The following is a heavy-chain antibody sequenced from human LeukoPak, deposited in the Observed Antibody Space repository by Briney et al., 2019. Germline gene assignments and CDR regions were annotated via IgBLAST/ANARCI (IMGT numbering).Heavy chain of an antibody. D-gene: IGHD1-1*01. V-gene: IGHV3-48*04. J-gene: IGHJ4*02. CDR2: ISSSSTI. CDR3: ARVSQLERRNPLDY. Sequence: GGSLRLSCAASGFTFSSYSMNWVRQAPGKGLEWVSYISSSSTIYYADSVKGRFTISRDNAKNSLYLQMNSLRAEDTAVYYCARVSQLERRNPLDYWGQGTLVTVSS. CDR1: GFTFSSYS.